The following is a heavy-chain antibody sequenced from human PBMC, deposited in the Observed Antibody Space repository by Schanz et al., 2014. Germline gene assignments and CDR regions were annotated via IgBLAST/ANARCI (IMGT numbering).Heavy chain of an antibody. V-gene: IGHV3-74*02. D-gene: IGHD1-7*01. Sequence: EVQLVESGGGLVQPGGSLRLSCAASGITFSTYWMHWVRQAPGKGLVWVSHINSDGTTTTYADSVKGRFTISRDNAENTLYLQMNSLRVEDTAVYYCAMGGYQLHHWGQGTLVTVSS. CDR1: GITFSTYW. CDR2: INSDGTTT. CDR3: AMGGYQLHH. J-gene: IGHJ4*02.